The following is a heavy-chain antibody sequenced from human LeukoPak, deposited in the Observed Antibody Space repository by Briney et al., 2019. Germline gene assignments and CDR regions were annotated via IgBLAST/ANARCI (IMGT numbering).Heavy chain of an antibody. CDR1: GGTFSSYA. D-gene: IGHD6-6*01. Sequence: ASVKVSCKASGGTFSSYAISWVRQAPGQGLEWMGGIIPIFGTANYAQKFQGRVTITADESTSTAYMELSSLRSEDTAVYYCARDSSSSYYFDYWGQGTLVTVSS. CDR3: ARDSSSSYYFDY. J-gene: IGHJ4*02. CDR2: IIPIFGTA. V-gene: IGHV1-69*13.